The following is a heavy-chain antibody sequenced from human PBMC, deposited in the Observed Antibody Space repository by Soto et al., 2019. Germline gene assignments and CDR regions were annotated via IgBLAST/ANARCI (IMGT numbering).Heavy chain of an antibody. V-gene: IGHV1-69*13. CDR1: GGTFSSYA. D-gene: IGHD5-12*01. J-gene: IGHJ6*02. Sequence: ASVKVSCKASGGTFSSYAISWVRQAPGQGLEWMGGIIPIFGTANYAQKFQGRVTITADESTSTAYMELSSLRSEDTAVYYCARDIGSIRDIVDARADYYGMDVWGQGTTVTVSS. CDR2: IIPIFGTA. CDR3: ARDIGSIRDIVDARADYYGMDV.